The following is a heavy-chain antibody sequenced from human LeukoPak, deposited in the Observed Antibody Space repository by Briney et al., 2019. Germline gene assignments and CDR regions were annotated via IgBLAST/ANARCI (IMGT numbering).Heavy chain of an antibody. CDR1: GYSFTTYW. CDR3: ARRAYSGYEFDY. V-gene: IGHV5-51*01. D-gene: IGHD5-12*01. Sequence: GESLKISCKGSGYSFTTYWIAWVRQMPGNGPEWMGIIYPGDSDIRYSPSFQGQVTISVDKSISTAYLQWSSLKASDTAMYYCARRAYSGYEFDYWGQGTLVTVSS. CDR2: IYPGDSDI. J-gene: IGHJ4*02.